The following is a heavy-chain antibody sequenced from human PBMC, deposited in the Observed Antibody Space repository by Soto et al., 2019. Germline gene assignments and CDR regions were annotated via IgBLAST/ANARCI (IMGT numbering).Heavy chain of an antibody. J-gene: IGHJ4*02. CDR1: GDSIRWYY. D-gene: IGHD1-1*01. CDR2: IYYSGST. V-gene: IGHV4-59*08. CDR3: ARGDNPWYSDY. Sequence: SETLSLPCTVSGDSIRWYYCSSIRQPPGKGLEWIGYIYYSGSTNYAPSLKSRVTISVDASKNQFSLKLSSATASGAAVYYCARGDNPWYSDYWGQGTRVTVSA.